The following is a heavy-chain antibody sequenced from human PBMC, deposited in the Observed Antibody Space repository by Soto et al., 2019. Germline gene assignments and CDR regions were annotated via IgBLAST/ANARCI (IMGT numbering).Heavy chain of an antibody. J-gene: IGHJ6*02. CDR2: IWYDGSNK. CDR1: GFTFSSYG. CDR3: ARDYGFSYGFPNYYYYGMDV. Sequence: GGSLRLSCAASGFTFSSYGMHWVRQAPGKGLEWVAVIWYDGSNKYYADSVKGRFTISRDNSKNTLYLQMNSLRAEDTAVYYCARDYGFSYGFPNYYYYGMDVWGQGTTVTVSS. D-gene: IGHD5-18*01. V-gene: IGHV3-33*01.